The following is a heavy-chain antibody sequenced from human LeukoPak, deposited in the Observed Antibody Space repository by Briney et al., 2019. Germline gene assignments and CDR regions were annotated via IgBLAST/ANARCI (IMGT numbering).Heavy chain of an antibody. CDR3: ARDFLYYDFWSGYYP. D-gene: IGHD3-3*01. V-gene: IGHV3-7*03. Sequence: GGSLRLSCVASGFTFSSSWMSWVRQAPGKGLEWVANIKQDGSEKYYVDSVKGRFTISRDNAKNSLYLQMNSLRAEDTAVYYCARDFLYYDFWSGYYPWGQGTLVTVSS. J-gene: IGHJ5*02. CDR1: GFTFSSSW. CDR2: IKQDGSEK.